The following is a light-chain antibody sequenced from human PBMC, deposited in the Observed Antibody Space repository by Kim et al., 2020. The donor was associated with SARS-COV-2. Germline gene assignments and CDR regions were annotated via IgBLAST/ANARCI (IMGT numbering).Light chain of an antibody. CDR3: ASWDDSLNGVL. V-gene: IGLV1-44*01. Sequence: GQEVTTSCSRSSSKIARNTVTWYQHIPEPAPHLRIYGNNHLPAGVPDRFSGSKSGTSASLAISGLQSEDEADYYCASWDDSLNGVLFGGGTQLTVL. J-gene: IGLJ2*01. CDR2: GNN. CDR1: SSKIARNT.